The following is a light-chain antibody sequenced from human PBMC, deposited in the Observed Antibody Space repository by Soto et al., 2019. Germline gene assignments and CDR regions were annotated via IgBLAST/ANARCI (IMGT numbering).Light chain of an antibody. Sequence: EIQMTQSPSSLSSSVGDRATITCRASQGISNYLAWYQQKPGKVPKLLIYAASTLQSGVPSRFSGSGSGTDFTLTISSLQPEDVATFYCQKYNNAPFTFGPGTKLDIK. V-gene: IGKV1-27*01. CDR1: QGISNY. CDR3: QKYNNAPFT. J-gene: IGKJ3*01. CDR2: AAS.